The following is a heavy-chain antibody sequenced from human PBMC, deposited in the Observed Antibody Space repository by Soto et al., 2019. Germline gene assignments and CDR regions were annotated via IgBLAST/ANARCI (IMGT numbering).Heavy chain of an antibody. V-gene: IGHV3-33*01. Sequence: GGSLRLSSAASGFPFRSYGMHWVRQAPGKGLEWVALIWYDGSNKYYADSVKGRFTISRDNSKNTLYLQMNSLRAEDTVVYYCARAAGGTESYYGLDVWGQGTTVTVS. CDR1: GFPFRSYG. CDR2: IWYDGSNK. CDR3: ARAAGGTESYYGLDV. D-gene: IGHD6-13*01. J-gene: IGHJ6*02.